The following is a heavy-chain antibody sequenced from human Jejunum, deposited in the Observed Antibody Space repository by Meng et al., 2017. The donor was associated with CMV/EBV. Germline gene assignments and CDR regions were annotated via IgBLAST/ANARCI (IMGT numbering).Heavy chain of an antibody. Sequence: QWPLPDAGPGLVKPSETRSPTCPVSACSINNYYWSWIRQSAEKGLEWIGRLYSSDTYNYHPSLNSRVTMSLDTSKNQFSLNLRSVTAADTAIYYCARGPGASTREGFDYWGLGTLVTVSS. CDR1: ACSINNYY. D-gene: IGHD1-26*01. CDR3: ARGPGASTREGFDY. J-gene: IGHJ4*02. CDR2: LYSSDTY. V-gene: IGHV4-4*07.